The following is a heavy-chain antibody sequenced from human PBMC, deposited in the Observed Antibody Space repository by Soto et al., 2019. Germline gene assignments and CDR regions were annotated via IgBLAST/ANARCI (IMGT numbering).Heavy chain of an antibody. J-gene: IGHJ5*02. D-gene: IGHD6-19*01. CDR3: ARVIRGGSRLADDWFDP. CDR2: IWYDGSNK. V-gene: IGHV3-33*01. CDR1: GFTFSSYG. Sequence: GGSLRLSCAASGFTFSSYGMHWVRQAPGKGLEWVAVIWYDGSNKYYADSVKGRFTISRDNSKNTLYLQMNSLRAEDTAVYYCARVIRGGSRLADDWFDPWGQGTLVTVSS.